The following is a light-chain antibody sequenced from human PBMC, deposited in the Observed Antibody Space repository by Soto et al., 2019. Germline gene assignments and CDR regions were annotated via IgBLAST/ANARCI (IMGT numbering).Light chain of an antibody. J-gene: IGKJ5*01. CDR3: QQYGSSPQVT. V-gene: IGKV1-39*01. Sequence: DIHMTQSPSSLSASVGDRVTITCRASQNIGTYLNWYQQKSGQAPKVLISDASSLQSGVPSRFSGSGSGTDFTLTNSRLEPEDFAVYYCQQYGSSPQVTFGQGTRLEIK. CDR2: DAS. CDR1: QNIGTY.